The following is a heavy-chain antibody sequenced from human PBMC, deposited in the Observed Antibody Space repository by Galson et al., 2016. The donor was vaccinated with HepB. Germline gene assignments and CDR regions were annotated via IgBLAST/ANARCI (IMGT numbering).Heavy chain of an antibody. CDR1: GYSYY. CDR2: INPSGGST. Sequence: SVKVSCKASGYSYYMDWVRQAPGQGLEWMGIINPSGGSTSYAQKFQGRVTMTRDTSTSTVYMELSSLRSEDTAVYYCARDYSSLSPFDYWGQGTLVTVSS. CDR3: ARDYSSLSPFDY. D-gene: IGHD6-6*01. J-gene: IGHJ4*02. V-gene: IGHV1-46*01.